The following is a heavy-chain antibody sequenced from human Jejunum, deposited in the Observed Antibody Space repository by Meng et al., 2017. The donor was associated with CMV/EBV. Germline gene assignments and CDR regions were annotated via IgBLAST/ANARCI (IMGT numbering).Heavy chain of an antibody. CDR3: SRGADAYKSGRS. CDR1: GGAFSNYY. Sequence: LQQRQGGAGLCKPSGPLSLTCGVYGGAFSNYYWSWIRQSPGKGLEWIGEIHPSGSTYYNPSLNSRVTMSVDTSKNQFSLNLRSVTAADTAVYYCSRGADAYKSGRSWGQGTLVTVSS. D-gene: IGHD5-24*01. V-gene: IGHV4-34*01. CDR2: IHPSGST. J-gene: IGHJ5*02.